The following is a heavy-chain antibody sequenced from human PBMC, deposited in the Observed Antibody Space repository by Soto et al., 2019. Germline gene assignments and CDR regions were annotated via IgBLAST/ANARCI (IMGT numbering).Heavy chain of an antibody. CDR2: ISYDGSNK. V-gene: IGHV3-30*18. CDR3: AKDAAPLGLQSKPVYYYYYGMDV. J-gene: IGHJ6*02. CDR1: GFTFSSYG. D-gene: IGHD4-4*01. Sequence: QVQLVESGGGVVQPGRSLRLSCAASGFTFSSYGMHWVRQAPGKGLEWVAVISYDGSNKYYADSVKGRFTISRDNSKNTLYLQMNSLRAEDTAVYYCAKDAAPLGLQSKPVYYYYYGMDVWGQGTTVTVSS.